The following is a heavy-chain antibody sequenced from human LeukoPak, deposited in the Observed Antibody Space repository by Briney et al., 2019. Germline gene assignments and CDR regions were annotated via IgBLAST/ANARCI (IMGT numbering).Heavy chain of an antibody. Sequence: GGSLRLSCAASGFTFSSYDMHWVRQATGKGLEWVSAIGTAGDTYYADSVKGRSTISRENAKNSLFLQVNSLRVGDAAVYYCTRAVGATNLGFDYWGQGTLVTVSS. V-gene: IGHV3-13*01. J-gene: IGHJ4*02. D-gene: IGHD1-26*01. CDR3: TRAVGATNLGFDY. CDR2: IGTAGDT. CDR1: GFTFSSYD.